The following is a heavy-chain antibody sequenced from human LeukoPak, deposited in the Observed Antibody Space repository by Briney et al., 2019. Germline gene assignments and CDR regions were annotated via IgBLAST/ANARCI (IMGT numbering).Heavy chain of an antibody. J-gene: IGHJ5*02. CDR1: GGSISSGSYY. Sequence: SETLSLTCTVSGGSISSGSYYWSWIRQPAGKGLEWIGRIYTSGSTNYNPSLKSRVTISVDTSKNQFSLKLSFVTAADTAVYYCARSLYDSSGYQYEPWFDPWGRGTLVTVSS. CDR3: ARSLYDSSGYQYEPWFDP. CDR2: IYTSGST. V-gene: IGHV4-61*02. D-gene: IGHD3-22*01.